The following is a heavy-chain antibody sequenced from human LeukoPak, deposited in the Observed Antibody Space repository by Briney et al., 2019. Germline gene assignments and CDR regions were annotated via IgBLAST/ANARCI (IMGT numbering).Heavy chain of an antibody. Sequence: GRSLRLSCAASGFTFSSYGMHWVRQAPGKGLEWVAVIWYDGSNKYYADSVKGRFTISRDNSKNTLYLQMNSLRVEDTAVYYCAREVRGVITDWGQGTLVTVSS. CDR2: IWYDGSNK. J-gene: IGHJ4*02. V-gene: IGHV3-33*01. CDR3: AREVRGVITD. CDR1: GFTFSSYG. D-gene: IGHD3-10*01.